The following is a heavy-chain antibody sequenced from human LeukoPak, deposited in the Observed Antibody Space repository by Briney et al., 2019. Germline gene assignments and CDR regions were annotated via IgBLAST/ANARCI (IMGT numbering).Heavy chain of an antibody. CDR3: ARTYGSGTPRYYGMDV. CDR1: GGSISSSF. D-gene: IGHD3-10*01. Sequence: SETLSLTCTVSGGSISSSFWSWIRQPPGKGLEWIGYIYDNGNANYNTYLSSRLTLSLDRSQNLLSLRLRSVTAADTAVYYCARTYGSGTPRYYGMDVWGQGTTVTVSS. V-gene: IGHV4-59*01. CDR2: IYDNGNA. J-gene: IGHJ6*02.